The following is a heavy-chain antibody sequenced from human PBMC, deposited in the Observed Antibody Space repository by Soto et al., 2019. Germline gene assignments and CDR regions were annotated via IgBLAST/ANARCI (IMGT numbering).Heavy chain of an antibody. J-gene: IGHJ6*02. CDR3: ARNKDRQQLGGNYYYIMDV. V-gene: IGHV1-69*12. Sequence: QVQLVQSGAEVKKPGSSVKISCKASGGSFRTNAFSWVRQAPGQGLEWMGGIIPIFPTPDYAQKFQGRVTITADESTTTTYMELSSLRSEDTATYYCARNKDRQQLGGNYYYIMDVWGQGTTVTVSS. D-gene: IGHD3-3*02. CDR2: IIPIFPTP. CDR1: GGSFRTNA.